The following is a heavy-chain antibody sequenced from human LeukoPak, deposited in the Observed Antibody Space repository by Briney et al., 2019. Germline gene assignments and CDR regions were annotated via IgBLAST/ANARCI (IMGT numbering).Heavy chain of an antibody. D-gene: IGHD6-13*01. Sequence: SETLSLTCTVSGGSISSSSYYWGWIRQPPGKGLEWIGSIYYSGSTYYNPSLKSRVTISVDTSKNQFSLKLSSVTAADTAVYYCARAGSPYEAAGQTGIDYWGQGTLVTVSS. CDR3: ARAGSPYEAAGQTGIDY. CDR2: IYYSGST. CDR1: GGSISSSSYY. V-gene: IGHV4-39*07. J-gene: IGHJ4*02.